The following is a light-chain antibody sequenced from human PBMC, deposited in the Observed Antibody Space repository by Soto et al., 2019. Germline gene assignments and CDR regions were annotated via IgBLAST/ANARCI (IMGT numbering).Light chain of an antibody. CDR2: GNS. CDR1: SSNIGAGYD. J-gene: IGLJ2*01. Sequence: QSVLTQPPSVSGAPGQRVTISCTGSSSNIGAGYDVHWYQQLPGTAPKLLIYGNSNQPSGVPDRFSVTKSGTSASLVINALQAEEEADYYCQSYDSSLSGDVVFGGGTKQTVL. V-gene: IGLV1-40*01. CDR3: QSYDSSLSGDVV.